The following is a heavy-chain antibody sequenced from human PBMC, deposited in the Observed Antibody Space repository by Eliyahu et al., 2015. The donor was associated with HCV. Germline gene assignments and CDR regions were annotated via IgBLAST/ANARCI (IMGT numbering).Heavy chain of an antibody. Sequence: QMQLVQSGPEVKKPGTSVKVSCKASGFTFTSSXMQWVRQARGQRLEWIGWIVVGSGNTNYAQKFQERVTITRDMSTSTAYMELSSLRSEDTAVYYCAASITIFGVVPPDAFDIWGQGTMVTVSS. D-gene: IGHD3-3*01. CDR1: GFTFTSSX. V-gene: IGHV1-58*02. J-gene: IGHJ3*02. CDR3: AASITIFGVVPPDAFDI. CDR2: IVVGSGNT.